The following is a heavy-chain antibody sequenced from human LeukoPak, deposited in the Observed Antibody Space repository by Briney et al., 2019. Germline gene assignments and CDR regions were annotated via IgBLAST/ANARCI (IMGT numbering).Heavy chain of an antibody. D-gene: IGHD1-26*01. CDR2: INPNSGGT. Sequence: GASVKVSCKASGYTFTGYYMHWVRQAPGQGLEWMGWINPNSGGTNYAQKFQGRVTMTRDTSISTAYMELSRLRSGDTAVYYCAREALSIVGATIDAFDIWGQGTMVTVSS. V-gene: IGHV1-2*02. CDR1: GYTFTGYY. CDR3: AREALSIVGATIDAFDI. J-gene: IGHJ3*02.